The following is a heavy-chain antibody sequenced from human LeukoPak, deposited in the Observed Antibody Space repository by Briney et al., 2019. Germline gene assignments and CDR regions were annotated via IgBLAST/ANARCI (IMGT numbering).Heavy chain of an antibody. CDR1: GYTFTGYY. CDR2: INPNSGGT. Sequence: GASVKVSCKASGYTFTGYYIHWVRQAPGQGREWMGWINPNSGGTNYAQKFQGRVTMTRDTSISTAYMELSRLRSDDTAVYYCARIDYGDYEGGDLTFDYWGQGTLVTVSS. V-gene: IGHV1-2*02. D-gene: IGHD4-17*01. CDR3: ARIDYGDYEGGDLTFDY. J-gene: IGHJ4*02.